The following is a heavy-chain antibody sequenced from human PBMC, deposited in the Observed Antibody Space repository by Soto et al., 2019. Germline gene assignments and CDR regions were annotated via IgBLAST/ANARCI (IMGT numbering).Heavy chain of an antibody. CDR2: VRGNGDPP. CDR1: GFTFSSYA. CDR3: VKSRGGNNFDFFD. V-gene: IGHV3-64D*06. D-gene: IGHD5-12*01. J-gene: IGHJ4*02. Sequence: GVLRLSCSASGFTFSSYAMHWVRQAPGKRLEYVSGVRGNGDPPFYADSVKGRFTISRDNSKNTLYLQMSSLSADDTAVYYCVKSRGGNNFDFFDWGQGALVTVSS.